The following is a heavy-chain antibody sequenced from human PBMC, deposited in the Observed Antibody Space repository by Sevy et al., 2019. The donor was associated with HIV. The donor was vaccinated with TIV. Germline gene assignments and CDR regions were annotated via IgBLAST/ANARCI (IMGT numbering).Heavy chain of an antibody. J-gene: IGHJ6*02. D-gene: IGHD5-12*01. Sequence: ASVKVSCKASGYTFTSYGISWVRQAPGQGLEWMGWISACNGNTNYAQKLQGRVTMTTDTSTSTAYMELRSLRSDDTAVYYCARIRGYSGYDEAAYGMDVWGQGTTVTVSS. CDR2: ISACNGNT. CDR3: ARIRGYSGYDEAAYGMDV. V-gene: IGHV1-18*01. CDR1: GYTFTSYG.